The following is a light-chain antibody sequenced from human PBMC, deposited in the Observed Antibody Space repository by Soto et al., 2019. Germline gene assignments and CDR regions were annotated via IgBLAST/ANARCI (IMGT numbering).Light chain of an antibody. CDR3: QSYDSSLREV. CDR1: SSDVGGYNY. J-gene: IGLJ1*01. V-gene: IGLV2-11*01. Sequence: QSALTQPRSVSGSPGQSLTISCTGTSSDVGGYNYVSWYQQYPGKVPKLMIYDVTKRPSGVPDRFSGSKSGNTASLTITGLQAEDEADYYCQSYDSSLREVFGTGTKVTVL. CDR2: DVT.